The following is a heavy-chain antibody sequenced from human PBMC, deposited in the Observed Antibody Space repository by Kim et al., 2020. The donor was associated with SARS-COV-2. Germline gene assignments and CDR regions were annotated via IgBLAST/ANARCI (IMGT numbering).Heavy chain of an antibody. CDR3: AKGPNRMDV. V-gene: IGHV3-23*01. Sequence: GRSLRLSCAASGFNINNFVMNWVRQAPGKGLEWVLSLPAGGSMAYYADSVKSRFTVSRDTAKNTLSLHLSSLTADDTAVYYCAKGPNRMDVWGQGTTVTVSS. J-gene: IGHJ6*02. CDR1: GFNINNFV. CDR2: LPAGGSMA.